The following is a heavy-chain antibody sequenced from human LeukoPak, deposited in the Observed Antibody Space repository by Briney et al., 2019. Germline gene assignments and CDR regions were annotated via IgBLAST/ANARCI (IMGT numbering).Heavy chain of an antibody. Sequence: GASVKVSCKASGYTFTSYYMHWVRQAPGQGLEWMGIINPSGGSTSYAQKFQGRVTMTRDTSTSTVYMELSSLRSEDTAVYYCARARYSYAPTYYIDYWGQGTLVTVSS. J-gene: IGHJ4*02. CDR2: INPSGGST. D-gene: IGHD5-18*01. CDR3: ARARYSYAPTYYIDY. CDR1: GYTFTSYY. V-gene: IGHV1-46*01.